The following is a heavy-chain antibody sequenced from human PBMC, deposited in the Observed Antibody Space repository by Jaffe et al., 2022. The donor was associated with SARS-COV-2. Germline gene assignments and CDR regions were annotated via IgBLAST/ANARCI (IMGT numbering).Heavy chain of an antibody. Sequence: EVQLVESGGGLIQPGGSLRLSCAASGFTVSSNYMSWVRQAPGKGLEWVSVLYSGGKTYYADSVKGRFTVSRDNSKNTLYLQMNSLRAEDTAVYYCAKENYCSSTSCNEAAFDIWGQGTMVTVSS. CDR2: LYSGGKT. J-gene: IGHJ3*02. CDR1: GFTVSSNY. CDR3: AKENYCSSTSCNEAAFDI. D-gene: IGHD2-2*01. V-gene: IGHV3-53*01.